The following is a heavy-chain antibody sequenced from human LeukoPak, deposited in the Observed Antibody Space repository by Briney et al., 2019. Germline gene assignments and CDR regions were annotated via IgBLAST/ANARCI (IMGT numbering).Heavy chain of an antibody. J-gene: IGHJ4*02. Sequence: GGSLRLSCAASGFTVSSNYMSWVRQAPGKGLEWVSVIYSGGSTYYADSVKGRFTISRDNSKNTLYLQMNSLRAEDTAVYYCARDQYCSSTSCYKGADYWGQGTLVTVSS. CDR3: ARDQYCSSTSCYKGADY. D-gene: IGHD2-2*02. CDR1: GFTVSSNY. V-gene: IGHV3-53*01. CDR2: IYSGGST.